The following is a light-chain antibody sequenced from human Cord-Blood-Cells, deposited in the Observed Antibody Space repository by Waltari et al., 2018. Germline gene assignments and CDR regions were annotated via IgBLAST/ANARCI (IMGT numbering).Light chain of an antibody. CDR2: AAS. Sequence: DIQMTQPPSSLSASVGDRVTITCRSSQGISNYLSWYQQKPAKVPKLLIYAASTLQSGFPSRFSGSGSGTDFTLTISSLQPEDVATYYCQKYNSAPYSFGQGTKLEIK. J-gene: IGKJ2*03. V-gene: IGKV1-27*01. CDR3: QKYNSAPYS. CDR1: QGISNY.